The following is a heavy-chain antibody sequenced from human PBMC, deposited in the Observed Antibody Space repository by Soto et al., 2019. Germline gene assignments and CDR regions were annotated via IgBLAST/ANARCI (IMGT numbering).Heavy chain of an antibody. CDR1: GGTFSSYT. D-gene: IGHD5-12*01. CDR2: IIPIFGTA. V-gene: IGHV1-69*12. Sequence: QVQLVQSGAEVKKPGSSVTVSCKASGGTFSSYTISWVRQAPGQGLEWMGGIIPIFGTAHYAQKFQGRVTITAAESTSTASMELSSLGSEDTAVYYCARGNHRWLQLWYFDLWGRGTLVTVSS. J-gene: IGHJ2*01. CDR3: ARGNHRWLQLWYFDL.